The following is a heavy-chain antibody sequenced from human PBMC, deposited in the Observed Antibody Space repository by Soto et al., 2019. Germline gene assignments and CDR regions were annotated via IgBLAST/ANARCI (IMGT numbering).Heavy chain of an antibody. CDR2: INSDGTST. CDR1: GFTFSRYY. V-gene: IGHV3-74*03. Sequence: EVQLVESGGGLVQPGGSLRLSCTASGFTFSRYYMQWVRQAPGKGLVWVSHINSDGTSTTLADSVKGRFTISRDNAKHTLYLQMNNLRVEDTAMYYCVRDNYGVDYWGRGTLVTVSS. D-gene: IGHD3-16*01. CDR3: VRDNYGVDY. J-gene: IGHJ4*02.